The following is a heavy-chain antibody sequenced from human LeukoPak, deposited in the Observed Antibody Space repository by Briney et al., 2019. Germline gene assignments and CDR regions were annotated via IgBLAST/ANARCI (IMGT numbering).Heavy chain of an antibody. CDR2: ISAYNGNT. D-gene: IGHD2-2*01. CDR3: ARSQCSGSTSCYWFFYFDP. V-gene: IGHV1-18*01. Sequence: ASVKVSCKASGYTFTIYGISWVRQAPGQGLEWMGWISAYNGNTNYAQKLQGRVTLTTDTSTSTAYMELRSLKSDDTAVYYCARSQCSGSTSCYWFFYFDPWGQGTLVTVSS. CDR1: GYTFTIYG. J-gene: IGHJ4*02.